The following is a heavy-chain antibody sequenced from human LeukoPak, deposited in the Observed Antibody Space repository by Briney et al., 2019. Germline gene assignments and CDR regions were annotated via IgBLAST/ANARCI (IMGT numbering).Heavy chain of an antibody. V-gene: IGHV1-8*03. CDR1: GYTFSNYD. CDR3: ARQWNWNQGGPFDI. D-gene: IGHD1-1*01. J-gene: IGHJ3*02. Sequence: ASVKVSCKASGYTFSNYDINWMRQATGQGLEWMAWMSPTNGDTGYAQKFQGRVTLTRDTSMSTAYMELTSLTSEDTAVYFCARQWNWNQGGPFDIWGRGTLVTVSS. CDR2: MSPTNGDT.